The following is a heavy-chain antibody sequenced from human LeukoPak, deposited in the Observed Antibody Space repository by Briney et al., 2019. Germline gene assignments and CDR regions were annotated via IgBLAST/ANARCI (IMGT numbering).Heavy chain of an antibody. D-gene: IGHD2-15*01. V-gene: IGHV4-34*01. CDR1: GGSFSGYY. CDR3: ALGYCSGGSCYSDAFDI. Sequence: PSETLSLTCAVYGGSFSGYYWSWIRQPPGKGLEWIGEINHSGSTNYNPSLKSRVTISVDTSKNQFSLKLSSVTAADTAVYYCALGYCSGGSCYSDAFDIWGQGTMVTVSS. CDR2: INHSGST. J-gene: IGHJ3*02.